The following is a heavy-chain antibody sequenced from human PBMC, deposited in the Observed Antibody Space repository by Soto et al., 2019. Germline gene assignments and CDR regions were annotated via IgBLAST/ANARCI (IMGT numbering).Heavy chain of an antibody. CDR1: GFTFSSYE. CDR3: ARDLRKPRSGFDY. J-gene: IGHJ4*02. CDR2: ISSSGSTI. Sequence: EVQLVESGGGLVQPGGSLRLSCAASGFTFSSYEMNWVRQAPGKGLEWVSYISSSGSTIYYADSVKGRFTISRDNAKNSLYLQMNSLRVEDTAVYFCARDLRKPRSGFDYWGQGTLVTVSS. D-gene: IGHD4-17*01. V-gene: IGHV3-48*03.